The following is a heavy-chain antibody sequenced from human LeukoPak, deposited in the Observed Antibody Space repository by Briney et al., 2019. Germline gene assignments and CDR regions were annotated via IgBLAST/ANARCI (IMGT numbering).Heavy chain of an antibody. D-gene: IGHD4-17*01. Sequence: GGSLRLSCAASGFTFSSYAMSWVRQAPGKGLEWVLAISGSGGSTYYADSVKGRFTISRDNSKNTLYLQMNSLRAEDTAVYYCAKSDDYGDYGLGYWGQGTLVTVSS. V-gene: IGHV3-23*01. CDR2: ISGSGGST. CDR1: GFTFSSYA. CDR3: AKSDDYGDYGLGY. J-gene: IGHJ4*02.